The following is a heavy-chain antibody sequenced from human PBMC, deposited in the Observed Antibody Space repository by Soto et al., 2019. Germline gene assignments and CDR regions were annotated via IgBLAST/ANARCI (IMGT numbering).Heavy chain of an antibody. CDR1: GGSISSGGYY. CDR2: IYYSGST. Sequence: SETLSLTCTVSGGSISSGGYYWSWIRQHPGKGLEWIGYIYYSGSTYYNPSLKSRVTISVDTSRNQFSLKLSSVTAADTAVYYCARGIQLWPITYYFDYWGKGTLVTVPS. V-gene: IGHV4-31*03. J-gene: IGHJ4*02. CDR3: ARGIQLWPITYYFDY. D-gene: IGHD5-18*01.